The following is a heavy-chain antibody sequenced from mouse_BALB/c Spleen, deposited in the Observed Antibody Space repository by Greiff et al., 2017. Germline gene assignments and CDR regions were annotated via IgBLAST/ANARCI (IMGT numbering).Heavy chain of an antibody. V-gene: IGHV5-17*02. CDR3: AREGRDY. CDR1: GFTFSSFG. CDR2: ISSGSSTI. D-gene: IGHD3-3*01. Sequence: EVHLVESGGGLVQPGGSRKLSCAASGFTFSSFGMHWVRQAPEKGLEWVAYISSGSSTIYYADTVKGRFTISRDNPKNTLFLQMTSLRSEDTAMYYCAREGRDYWGQGTSVTVSS. J-gene: IGHJ4*01.